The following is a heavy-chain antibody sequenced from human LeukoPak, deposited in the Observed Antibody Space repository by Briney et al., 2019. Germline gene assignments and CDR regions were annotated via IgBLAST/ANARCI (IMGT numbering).Heavy chain of an antibody. V-gene: IGHV4-39*01. CDR2: VYHSGST. Sequence: SETLSLTCTVSGDSISSSSYYWGWIRQPPGKGLEWIGSVYHSGSTYHTPSLKSRVTISVDTSNNRFSLKLNSVTAADTAVYYCARQTWRSDRSYFDYWGQGTLVIVSS. CDR1: GDSISSSSYY. D-gene: IGHD3-16*02. J-gene: IGHJ4*02. CDR3: ARQTWRSDRSYFDY.